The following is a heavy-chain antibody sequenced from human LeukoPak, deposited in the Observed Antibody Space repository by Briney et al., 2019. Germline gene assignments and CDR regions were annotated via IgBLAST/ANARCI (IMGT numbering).Heavy chain of an antibody. J-gene: IGHJ4*02. CDR1: GLTFSSYS. CDR3: ARGFLAAAGDFDY. CDR2: ISSSSSYI. Sequence: GGSLRLSCAASGLTFSSYSMNWVRQAPGKGLEWVSSISSSSSYIYYADSVKGRFTISRDNAKNSLYLQMNSLRAEDTAVYYCARGFLAAAGDFDYWGQGTLVTVSS. V-gene: IGHV3-21*01. D-gene: IGHD6-13*01.